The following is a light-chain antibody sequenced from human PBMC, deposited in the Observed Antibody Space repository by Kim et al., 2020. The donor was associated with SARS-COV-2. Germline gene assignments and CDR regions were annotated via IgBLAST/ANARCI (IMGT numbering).Light chain of an antibody. Sequence: RVTISCSGSSSNIGNNFVYWYQQIPGTAPKVLIYKNHRRPSGVPDRFSGSKSGTSASLAISGLRFEDEGDYYCASWDDSLSGFVVFGGGTQLTVL. CDR1: SSNIGNNF. V-gene: IGLV1-47*01. J-gene: IGLJ2*01. CDR2: KNH. CDR3: ASWDDSLSGFVV.